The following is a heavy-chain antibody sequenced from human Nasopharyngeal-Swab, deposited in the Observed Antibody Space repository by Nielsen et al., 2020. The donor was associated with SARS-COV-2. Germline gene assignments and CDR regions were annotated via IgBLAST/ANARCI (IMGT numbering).Heavy chain of an antibody. D-gene: IGHD1-26*01. CDR3: VRRAFSASYFYFDY. Sequence: GGSLRLSCKGSGYIFTSYWVGWVRQMPGKGLEWMGIIYPADSDSRYSLSFQGQVSISVDKSISTAYLQWNTLKASDTAIYYCVRRAFSASYFYFDYWGPGTLVTVPS. V-gene: IGHV5-51*01. CDR1: GYIFTSYW. J-gene: IGHJ4*02. CDR2: IYPADSDS.